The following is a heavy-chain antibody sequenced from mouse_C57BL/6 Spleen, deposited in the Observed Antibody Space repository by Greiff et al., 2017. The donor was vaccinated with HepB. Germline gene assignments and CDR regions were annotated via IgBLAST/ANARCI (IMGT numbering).Heavy chain of an antibody. V-gene: IGHV1-15*01. CDR2: IDPDTGGT. CDR1: GYTFTDYE. CDR3: TRGTLY. Sequence: QVQLQQSGAELVRPGASVTLSCKASGYTFTDYEMHWVKQTPVHGLEWIGAIDPDTGGTAYNQKFKGKAILTADKSSSTAYMELRSLTSEDSAVYYCTRGTLYWGQGTLVTVSA. J-gene: IGHJ3*01.